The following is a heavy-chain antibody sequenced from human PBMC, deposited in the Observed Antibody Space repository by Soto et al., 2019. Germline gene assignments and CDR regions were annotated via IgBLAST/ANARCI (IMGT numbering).Heavy chain of an antibody. V-gene: IGHV3-33*01. CDR1: GFSFRDHA. Sequence: QVQLVESGGGVVQPGRSLRLSCAGSGFSFRDHAMHWVRQAPGKGLEWMVQIWYDGNTRYFADSVKGRFTISKDNPKNTMYLQMNSLRDEDTAVYYCARDGQQQLHYTMDVWGQGTTVTVS. CDR3: ARDGQQQLHYTMDV. D-gene: IGHD6-13*01. J-gene: IGHJ6*02. CDR2: IWYDGNTR.